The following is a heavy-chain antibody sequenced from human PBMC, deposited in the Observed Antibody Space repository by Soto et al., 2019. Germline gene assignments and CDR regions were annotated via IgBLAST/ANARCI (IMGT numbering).Heavy chain of an antibody. D-gene: IGHD3-3*01. V-gene: IGHV3-49*04. J-gene: IGHJ6*02. Sequence: GWLRRACTASGFTFGDYAVSWVRQAPGKGLEWVGFIRSKAYGVTTEYAASVKGRFTISRDDSKSIAYLQMNSLKTEDTAVYYCTRAFRYYDFWSGYYGMDVWGQGTTVTVSS. CDR2: IRSKAYGVTT. CDR3: TRAFRYYDFWSGYYGMDV. CDR1: GFTFGDYA.